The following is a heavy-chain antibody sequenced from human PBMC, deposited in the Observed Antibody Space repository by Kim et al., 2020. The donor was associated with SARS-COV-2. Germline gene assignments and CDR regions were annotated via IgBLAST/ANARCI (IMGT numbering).Heavy chain of an antibody. Sequence: GGSLRLSCAASGFTFSSYGMHWVRQAPGKGLEWVAVISYDGSNKYYADSVKGRFTISRDNSKNTLYLQMNSLRAEDTAVYYCAKERSGCSDYWGQGTLVTVSS. D-gene: IGHD6-19*01. J-gene: IGHJ4*02. CDR1: GFTFSSYG. V-gene: IGHV3-30*18. CDR2: ISYDGSNK. CDR3: AKERSGCSDY.